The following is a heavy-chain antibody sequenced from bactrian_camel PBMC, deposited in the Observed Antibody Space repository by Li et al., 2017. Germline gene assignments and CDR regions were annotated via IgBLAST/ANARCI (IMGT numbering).Heavy chain of an antibody. CDR3: TTDLGAERWQPGY. D-gene: IGHD1*01. Sequence: QLVESGGGSVETGGSLTLSCSISMNRASRGKRFCITWFRQASGKAREGLASIDNDGDTFYTNSVKGRFTISRDEAKNTVYLQMNSLKSEDMALYFCTTDLGAERWQPGYWGQGTQVTVS. J-gene: IGHJ4*01. CDR2: IDNDGDT. V-gene: IGHV3S10*01. CDR1: MNRASRGKRFC.